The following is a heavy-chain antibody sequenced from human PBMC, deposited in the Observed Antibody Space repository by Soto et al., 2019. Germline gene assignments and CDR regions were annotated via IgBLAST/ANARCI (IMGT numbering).Heavy chain of an antibody. Sequence: LGESLKISCKGSGYSFTSYWISWVRQMPGKGLEWMGRIDPSDSYTDYSPSFQGHVTISADKSISTAYLQWSSLKASDTAMYYCANRPRGYCSSTSCRELGNYYGMDVWGQGTTVTVSS. D-gene: IGHD2-2*01. CDR3: ANRPRGYCSSTSCRELGNYYGMDV. CDR2: IDPSDSYT. J-gene: IGHJ6*02. V-gene: IGHV5-10-1*01. CDR1: GYSFTSYW.